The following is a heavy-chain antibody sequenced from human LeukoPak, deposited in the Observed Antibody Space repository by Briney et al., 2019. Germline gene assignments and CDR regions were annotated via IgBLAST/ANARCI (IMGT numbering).Heavy chain of an antibody. D-gene: IGHD3-16*01. CDR2: ISAYNGNT. J-gene: IGHJ4*02. Sequence: GASVKVSCKASGYTFTGYYMHWVRQAPGQGLEWMGWISAYNGNTNYAQKLQGRVTMTTDTSTSTAYMELRSLRSDDTAVYYCARDQGGEHKLDYWGQGTLVTVSS. CDR3: ARDQGGEHKLDY. V-gene: IGHV1-18*04. CDR1: GYTFTGYY.